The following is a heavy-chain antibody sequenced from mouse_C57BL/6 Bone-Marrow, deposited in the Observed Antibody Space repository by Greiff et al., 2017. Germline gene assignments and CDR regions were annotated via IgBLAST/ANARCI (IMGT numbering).Heavy chain of an antibody. J-gene: IGHJ4*01. CDR2: IYPGSGST. D-gene: IGHD3-2*02. CDR1: GYTFTSYW. Sequence: QVQLQQPGAELVKPGASVKMSCKASGYTFTSYWITWVKQRPGQGLEWIGDIYPGSGSTTYNEKFKSKATLTVDTSSSTAYMQLSSLTSEDSAVYYCARRSSGWDYDAMDYWGQGTSVTVSS. CDR3: ARRSSGWDYDAMDY. V-gene: IGHV1-55*01.